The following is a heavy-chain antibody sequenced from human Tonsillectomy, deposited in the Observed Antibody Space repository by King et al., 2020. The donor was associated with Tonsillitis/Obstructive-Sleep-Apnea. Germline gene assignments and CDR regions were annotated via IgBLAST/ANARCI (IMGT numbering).Heavy chain of an antibody. J-gene: IGHJ5*02. D-gene: IGHD5-18*01. CDR1: GFTVSRNY. V-gene: IGHV3-66*01. Sequence: VQLVESGGGLVQPGGSLRLSCAASGFTVSRNYMSWVRQAPGKGLEWVSVIYIGGSTYYEDSVKGRFTISRDNSKNTLYLQMNSLRAEDTAVYYCARGLWIQLWHPFDPWGQGTLVTVSS. CDR2: IYIGGST. CDR3: ARGLWIQLWHPFDP.